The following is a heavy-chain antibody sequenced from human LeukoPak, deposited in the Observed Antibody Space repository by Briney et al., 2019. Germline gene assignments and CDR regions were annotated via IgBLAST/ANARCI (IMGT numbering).Heavy chain of an antibody. J-gene: IGHJ4*02. CDR1: GYNFTTYW. Sequence: RGESLKISCKGSGYNFTTYWIGRVRQMPGKGLEWMGIIYPGDSDARYRPSLPGQVTFSADKSSSTAYLQWSSLKSADTAMYYCARWDRGVRDYWGQETLVTVSS. CDR3: ARWDRGVRDY. D-gene: IGHD3-10*01. V-gene: IGHV5-51*01. CDR2: IYPGDSDA.